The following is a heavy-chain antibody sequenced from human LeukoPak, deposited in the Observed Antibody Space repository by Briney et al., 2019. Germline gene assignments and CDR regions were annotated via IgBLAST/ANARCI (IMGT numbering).Heavy chain of an antibody. CDR1: GYSFSTYW. D-gene: IGHD6-19*01. Sequence: GESLKISCKGSGYSFSTYWIGWVRQMPGKGLEWLGTIYPDDSDASYSPSFQGQVTFSADKSISTAFLQWSSLKASDTAMYYCARLSSGWCFNYWGQGTLVTVSS. V-gene: IGHV5-51*01. CDR3: ARLSSGWCFNY. CDR2: IYPDDSDA. J-gene: IGHJ4*02.